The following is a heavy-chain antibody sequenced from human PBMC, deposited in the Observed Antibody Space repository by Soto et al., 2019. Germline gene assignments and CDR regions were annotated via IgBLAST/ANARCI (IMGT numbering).Heavy chain of an antibody. Sequence: SETLSLTCAVYGGSFSGYYWSWIRQPPGKGLEWIGEINHSGSTNYNPSLKSRVTISVDTSKNQFSLKLSSVTAADTAVYYCARGRPDRKNYYYYDGMDVWGQGTTVTVSS. J-gene: IGHJ6*02. V-gene: IGHV4-34*01. CDR2: INHSGST. CDR3: ARGRPDRKNYYYYDGMDV. CDR1: GGSFSGYY.